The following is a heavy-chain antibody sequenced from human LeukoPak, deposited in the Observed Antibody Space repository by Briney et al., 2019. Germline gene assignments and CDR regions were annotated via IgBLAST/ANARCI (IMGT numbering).Heavy chain of an antibody. Sequence: PGGSLRLSCAASGFTFSSYSMHWVRPAPGKGLEWISYISRGRSTIYYADSVKGRFTISRDNARNSLYLQMNSLRDEDTAVYYCARDASGTSDYWGQGTLVTVSS. CDR3: ARDASGTSDY. V-gene: IGHV3-48*02. D-gene: IGHD3-10*01. CDR2: ISRGRSTI. J-gene: IGHJ4*02. CDR1: GFTFSSYS.